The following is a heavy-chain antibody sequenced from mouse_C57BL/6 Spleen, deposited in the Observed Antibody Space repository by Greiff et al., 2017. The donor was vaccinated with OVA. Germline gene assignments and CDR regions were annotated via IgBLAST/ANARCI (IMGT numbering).Heavy chain of an antibody. J-gene: IGHJ4*01. V-gene: IGHV5-6*01. Sequence: EVKVVESGGDLVKPGGSLKLSCAASGLTFSSYGMSWVRQTPDKRLEWVATISSGGSYTYYPDSVKGRFTISRDNAKNTLYLQMSSLKSEDTAMYYCARFAMDYWGQGTSVTVSS. CDR1: GLTFSSYG. CDR3: ARFAMDY. CDR2: ISSGGSYT.